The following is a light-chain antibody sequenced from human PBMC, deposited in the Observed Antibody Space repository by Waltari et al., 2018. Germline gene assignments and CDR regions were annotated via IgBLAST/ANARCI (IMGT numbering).Light chain of an antibody. CDR1: QSISRW. CDR3: QQYNSYPYT. V-gene: IGKV1-5*03. CDR2: KAS. Sequence: DIQMTQSPSTLSASVGDRVTITCRARQSISRWLAWYQKKPGKAPKLLIYKASSLETGVPSRFSGSESGTEFTLTISSLQPDDFATYYCQQYNSYPYTFGQGTKLEIK. J-gene: IGKJ2*01.